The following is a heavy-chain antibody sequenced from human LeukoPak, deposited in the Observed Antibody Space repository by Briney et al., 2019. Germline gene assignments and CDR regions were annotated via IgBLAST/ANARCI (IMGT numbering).Heavy chain of an antibody. Sequence: GGSLRLSCAASGFIFSTYGMHWVRQAPGKGLEWGAFIRYDGSNKYYADSVKGRFTISRDNSKNTLYLQMNSLRAEDTAVYYCARDHPYDFWSGYSGALDYWGQGTLVTVSS. J-gene: IGHJ4*02. CDR3: ARDHPYDFWSGYSGALDY. CDR1: GFIFSTYG. D-gene: IGHD3-3*01. V-gene: IGHV3-30*02. CDR2: IRYDGSNK.